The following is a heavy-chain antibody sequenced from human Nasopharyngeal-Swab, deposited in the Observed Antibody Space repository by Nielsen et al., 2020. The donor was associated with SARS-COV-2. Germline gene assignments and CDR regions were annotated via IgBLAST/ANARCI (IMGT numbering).Heavy chain of an antibody. CDR2: IYYSGST. D-gene: IGHD3-9*01. V-gene: IGHV4-59*12. CDR3: ARGTDIHTDY. Sequence: WIRQPPGKGLEWIGYIYYSGSTYYNPSLDSRITISLDTSKNQFSLKLSSVTAADTAVYYCARGTDIHTDYWGQGTLVTVSS. J-gene: IGHJ4*02.